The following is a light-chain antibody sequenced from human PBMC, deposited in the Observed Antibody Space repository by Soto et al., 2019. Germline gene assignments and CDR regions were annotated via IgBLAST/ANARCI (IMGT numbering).Light chain of an antibody. CDR1: QSISSS. Sequence: DIVMTQSPATLSVSPGERATLSCRARQSISSSLAWYQHKPGQAPRLLIYGASNRATGIPDRFSGSGSGTDFTLTISRLEPEDFAVYYCQQYGSSVTFGGGTKVDIK. CDR3: QQYGSSVT. J-gene: IGKJ4*01. CDR2: GAS. V-gene: IGKV3-20*01.